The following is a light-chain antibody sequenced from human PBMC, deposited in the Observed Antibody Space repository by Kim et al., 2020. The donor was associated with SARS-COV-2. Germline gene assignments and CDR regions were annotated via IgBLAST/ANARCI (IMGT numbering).Light chain of an antibody. CDR3: ATWDDSLNGPV. CDR2: TND. Sequence: QSVLTQPPSTSGTPGQRVTISCSGSSANIGRNSVNWYQQFTGKAPNLLIYTNDQRPSGVPARFTGSKSGTSASLAISGLQSEDEADYYCATWDDSLNGPVFGGGTKLTVL. J-gene: IGLJ3*02. CDR1: SANIGRNS. V-gene: IGLV1-44*01.